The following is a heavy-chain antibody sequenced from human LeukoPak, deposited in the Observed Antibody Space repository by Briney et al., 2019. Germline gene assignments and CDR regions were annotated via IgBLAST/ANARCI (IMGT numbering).Heavy chain of an antibody. CDR2: INPSSGGT. D-gene: IGHD3-10*01. CDR1: GYTFTGYY. J-gene: IGHJ4*02. V-gene: IGHV1-2*04. Sequence: ASVKVSCKASGYTFTGYYMHWVRQAPGQGLEWMGWINPSSGGTNYAQKFQGWVTMTRDTSISTAYMELSRLRSDDTAVYYCARGLWFGELFDYWGQGTLVTVSS. CDR3: ARGLWFGELFDY.